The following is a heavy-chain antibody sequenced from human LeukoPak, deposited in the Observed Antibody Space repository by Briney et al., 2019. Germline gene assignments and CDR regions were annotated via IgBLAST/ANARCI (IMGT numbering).Heavy chain of an antibody. V-gene: IGHV1-2*04. J-gene: IGHJ3*02. CDR3: ARGMTTVPSHAFDI. CDR2: INPNSGDT. D-gene: IGHD4-17*01. CDR1: GYTFTGYY. Sequence: ASVKVSCKASGYTFTGYYMHWVRQAPGQGLEWMGWINPNSGDTNYAQKFQGWVTMTRDTSISTAYMELSRLRSDDTAVYYCARGMTTVPSHAFDIWGQGTMVTVSS.